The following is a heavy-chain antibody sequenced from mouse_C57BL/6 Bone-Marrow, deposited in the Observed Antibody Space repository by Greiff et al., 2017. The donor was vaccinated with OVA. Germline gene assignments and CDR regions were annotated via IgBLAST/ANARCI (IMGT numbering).Heavy chain of an antibody. CDR2: IDPSDSYT. V-gene: IGHV1-69*01. CDR1: GYTFTSYW. CDR3: ARGGYYYGSSPCDY. D-gene: IGHD1-1*01. J-gene: IGHJ2*01. Sequence: VQLQQPGAELVMPGASVKLSCKASGYTFTSYWMHWVKQRPGQGLEWIGEIDPSDSYTNYNQQFKGKSTLPVDKSSSTAYMQLSSLTSEDSAVYDGARGGYYYGSSPCDYWGQGTTLTVSS.